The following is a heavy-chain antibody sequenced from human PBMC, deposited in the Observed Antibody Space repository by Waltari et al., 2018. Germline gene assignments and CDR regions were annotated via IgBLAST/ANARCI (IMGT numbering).Heavy chain of an antibody. D-gene: IGHD3-10*01. CDR2: MSSRGTVI. CDR3: ARHHSGSYFRYHF. CDR1: GFTFSYYY. V-gene: IGHV3-11*01. Sequence: QVQLVESGGGLVKPGGSLRLSCATSGFTFSYYYLSWLRQAPGTGLEWLSDMSSRGTVIYSSDSVKGRFTVSRDNAKNLLYLQMNSLTAGDSAVYYCARHHSGSYFRYHFWGQGTLITVSS. J-gene: IGHJ4*02.